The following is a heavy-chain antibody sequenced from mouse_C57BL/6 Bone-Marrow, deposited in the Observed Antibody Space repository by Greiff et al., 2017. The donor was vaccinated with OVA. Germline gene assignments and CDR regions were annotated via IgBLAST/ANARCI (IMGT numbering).Heavy chain of an antibody. CDR2: IWTGGGT. CDR1: GFSLTSYA. Sequence: VQLVESGPGLVPPSQSLSITCTVSGFSLTSYAISWVRQPPGTGLEWLGVIWTGGGTNYNSALKSRLSISNDNAKIQVFLKMNSLQTDVTARYYCSRIDDAWFAYWGRGTRVTVTA. J-gene: IGHJ3*01. D-gene: IGHD2-3*01. CDR3: SRIDDAWFAY. V-gene: IGHV2-9-1*01.